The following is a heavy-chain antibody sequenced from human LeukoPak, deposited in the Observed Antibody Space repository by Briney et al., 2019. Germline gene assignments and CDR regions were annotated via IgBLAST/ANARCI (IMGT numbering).Heavy chain of an antibody. V-gene: IGHV3-48*03. J-gene: IGHJ3*02. CDR1: GFTFSSYE. CDR2: ISSSGSTI. CDR3: ARVTLSEIVVFDI. Sequence: GGSLRLSCAASGFTFSSYEMNWVRQAPGKGLEWVSYISSSGSTIYYADSVKGRFTISRDNAKNSLYLQMNSLRAEDTAVYYCARVTLSEIVVFDIWGQGTMVTVSS. D-gene: IGHD2-15*01.